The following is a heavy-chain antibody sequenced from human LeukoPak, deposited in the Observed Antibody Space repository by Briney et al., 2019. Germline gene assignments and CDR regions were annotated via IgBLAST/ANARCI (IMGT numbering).Heavy chain of an antibody. CDR3: ARDVLGGY. V-gene: IGHV3-74*01. Sequence: GGSLRLSCAASAFTFSNHWMHWVRQAPGKGLVWVSDISSDGSRTFYADSVKGRFIISRDNAKNTVYLQMNSLRAEDTAVYYCARDVLGGYWGQGTLVTVSS. CDR2: ISSDGSRT. CDR1: AFTFSNHW. J-gene: IGHJ4*02. D-gene: IGHD4-23*01.